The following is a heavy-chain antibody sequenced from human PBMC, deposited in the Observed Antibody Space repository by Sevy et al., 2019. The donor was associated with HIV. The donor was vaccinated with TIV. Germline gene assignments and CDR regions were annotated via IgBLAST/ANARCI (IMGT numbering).Heavy chain of an antibody. Sequence: GGSLRLSCAASGFSFNTYTFYWARQAPGEGLEWISSISSSGVYEYYADSVRGRFTISRDNAKNSLSLQMNGLRVEDTGVYYWARVPDGGGRGRADYWGQGTRVTVSS. V-gene: IGHV3-21*01. J-gene: IGHJ4*02. CDR2: ISSSGVYE. CDR1: GFSFNTYT. CDR3: ARVPDGGGRGRADY. D-gene: IGHD3-10*01.